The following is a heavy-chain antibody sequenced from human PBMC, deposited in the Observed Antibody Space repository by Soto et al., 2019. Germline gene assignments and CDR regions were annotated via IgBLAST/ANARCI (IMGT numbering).Heavy chain of an antibody. Sequence: PSETLSLTCTVSSDAISSYYWSWIRQPPGKRLEWIGYISYSASTDYTPSLKSRVTISGDTSKNQFSLKVSSVTAADTAVYYCARGSSWQLPFDYWGQGTLVTVSS. V-gene: IGHV4-59*01. D-gene: IGHD6-13*01. CDR2: ISYSAST. J-gene: IGHJ4*02. CDR3: ARGSSWQLPFDY. CDR1: SDAISSYY.